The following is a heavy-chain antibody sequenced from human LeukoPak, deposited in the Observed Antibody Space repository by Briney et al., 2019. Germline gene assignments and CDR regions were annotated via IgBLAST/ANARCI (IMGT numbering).Heavy chain of an antibody. D-gene: IGHD5-24*01. CDR3: ARARRWLQLTYYYYMDV. CDR1: GFPFSSHW. V-gene: IGHV3-7*01. CDR2: INQDGSEK. Sequence: GGSLRLSCAASGFPFSSHWLSWFRQSPGKGLEWVAHINQDGSEKYYVDSVKGRFTISRDNARNSQYLQMNSLRAEDTAVYYCARARRWLQLTYYYYMDVWGKGTTVTVSS. J-gene: IGHJ6*03.